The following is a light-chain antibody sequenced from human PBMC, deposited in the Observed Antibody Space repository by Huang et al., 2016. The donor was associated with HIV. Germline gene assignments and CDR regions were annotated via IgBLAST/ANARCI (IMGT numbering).Light chain of an antibody. CDR3: LQDYSYPYT. Sequence: AIQMTQSPSSLSASVGDRVTITCRASQGIGDDLGWYQQQPGKAPKLLIYAASSVQNGVPSRFSGSGSGTDVTLTISSLQPEDSATYYCLQDYSYPYTFGQGTKLEIK. V-gene: IGKV1-6*01. CDR1: QGIGDD. J-gene: IGKJ2*01. CDR2: AAS.